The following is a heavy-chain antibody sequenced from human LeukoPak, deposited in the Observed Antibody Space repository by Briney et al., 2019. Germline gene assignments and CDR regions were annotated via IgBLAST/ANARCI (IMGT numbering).Heavy chain of an antibody. CDR1: GGTFSSYA. D-gene: IGHD2-15*01. V-gene: IGHV1-69*13. Sequence: ASVKVSCKASGGTFSSYAISWVRQAPGQGLEWMGGIIPIFGTANYAQKFQGRVTITADESTSTAYMELSSLRSEDTAVYYCASPYCSGGSCYAFYYGMGVWGQGTTVTVSS. CDR2: IIPIFGTA. J-gene: IGHJ6*02. CDR3: ASPYCSGGSCYAFYYGMGV.